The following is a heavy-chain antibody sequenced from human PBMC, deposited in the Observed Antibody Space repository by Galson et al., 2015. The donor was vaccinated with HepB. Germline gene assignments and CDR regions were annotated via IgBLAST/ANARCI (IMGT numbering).Heavy chain of an antibody. CDR1: GFTFSSPA. J-gene: IGHJ4*02. CDR3: AKDMEWLVPIYHFDY. V-gene: IGHV3-23*01. Sequence: SLRLSCAAAGFTFSSPAMSWVRQAPGKGLAWVPGIRGSGGSTHCADPVKGRVTISRDNSKNTLYLQMTSLIAEDTAVYYCAKDMEWLVPIYHFDYWGQGTLLTVSS. CDR2: IRGSGGST. D-gene: IGHD6-19*01.